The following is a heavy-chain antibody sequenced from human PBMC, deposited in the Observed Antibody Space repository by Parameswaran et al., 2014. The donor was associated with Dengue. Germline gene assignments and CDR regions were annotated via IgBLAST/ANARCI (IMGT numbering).Heavy chain of an antibody. V-gene: IGHV4-34*01. CDR2: INHSGST. D-gene: IGHD3-3*01. Sequence: PGKGLEWIGEINHSGSTNYNPSLKSRVTISVDTSKNQFSLKLSSVTAADTAVYYCARGLLRFLEWLSPADYWGQGTLVTVSS. CDR3: ARGLLRFLEWLSPADY. J-gene: IGHJ4*02.